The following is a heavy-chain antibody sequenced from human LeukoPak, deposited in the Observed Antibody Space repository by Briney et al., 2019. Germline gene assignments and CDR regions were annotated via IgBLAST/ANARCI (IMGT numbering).Heavy chain of an antibody. CDR1: GFTFSSYW. Sequence: PGGSLRLSCAASGFTFSSYWMSWARQAPGKGLEWVANIKQDGSEKYYVDSVKGRFTISRDNAKNSLYLQMNSLRAEDTAVYYCAVRGFQYYFDYWGQGTLVTVSS. D-gene: IGHD2-21*01. V-gene: IGHV3-7*01. CDR2: IKQDGSEK. J-gene: IGHJ4*02. CDR3: AVRGFQYYFDY.